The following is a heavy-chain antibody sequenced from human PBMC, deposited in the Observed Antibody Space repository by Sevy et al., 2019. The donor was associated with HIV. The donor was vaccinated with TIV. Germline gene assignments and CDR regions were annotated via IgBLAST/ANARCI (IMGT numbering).Heavy chain of an antibody. Sequence: ASVKVSCKASGYTFTSYGISWVRQAPGQGLEWMGWISAYNGNTNYAQKLQDRVTMTTDTSTSTAYMELRSLRSDDTAVYYCARDWSGYYYYYGMDVWGQGTTVTVSS. CDR3: ARDWSGYYYYYGMDV. J-gene: IGHJ6*02. CDR1: GYTFTSYG. D-gene: IGHD3-3*01. CDR2: ISAYNGNT. V-gene: IGHV1-18*01.